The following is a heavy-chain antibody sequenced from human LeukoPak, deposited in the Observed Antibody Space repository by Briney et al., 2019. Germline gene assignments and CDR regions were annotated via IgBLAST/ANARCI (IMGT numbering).Heavy chain of an antibody. CDR1: GFTFSSYS. J-gene: IGHJ4*02. CDR2: ISSSSSYI. Sequence: GSLILSCAASGFTFSSYSMNWVRQAPGKGLEWVSSISSSSSYIYYADSVKGRFTISRDNAKNSLYLQVNSLRAEDKAVYYCARDGYNYGLYYFDYWGQGTLVTVSS. V-gene: IGHV3-21*04. CDR3: ARDGYNYGLYYFDY. D-gene: IGHD5-18*01.